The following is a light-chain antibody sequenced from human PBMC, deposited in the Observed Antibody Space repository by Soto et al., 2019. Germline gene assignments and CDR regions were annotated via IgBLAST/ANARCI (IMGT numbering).Light chain of an antibody. CDR1: QSISPW. J-gene: IGKJ2*01. V-gene: IGKV1-5*03. CDR2: KAS. Sequence: DIQMTQSPSTLSASVGDRVTITCRASQSISPWLAWYQQKPGKAPKILIYKASSLESGVPSRFSGSESGTEFTLTISSLQPDDFANYYCQQYKSYSRTFGQGTKLEIK. CDR3: QQYKSYSRT.